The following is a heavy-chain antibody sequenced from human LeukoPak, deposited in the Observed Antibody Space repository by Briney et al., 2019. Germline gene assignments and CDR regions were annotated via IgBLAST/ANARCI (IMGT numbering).Heavy chain of an antibody. CDR2: ISWNSGSI. Sequence: GRSLRLSCAASGFTFDDYAMHWVRHAPGKGLEWVSGISWNSGSIGYADSVKGRFTISRDNAKNSLYLQMNSLRAEDMALYYCAKGDGDSYDSFFDYWGQGTLVTVSS. J-gene: IGHJ4*02. CDR3: AKGDGDSYDSFFDY. V-gene: IGHV3-9*03. CDR1: GFTFDDYA. D-gene: IGHD5-12*01.